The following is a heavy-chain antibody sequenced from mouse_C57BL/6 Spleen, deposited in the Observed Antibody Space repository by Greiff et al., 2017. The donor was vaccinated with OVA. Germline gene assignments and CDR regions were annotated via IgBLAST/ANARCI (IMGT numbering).Heavy chain of an antibody. V-gene: IGHV1-54*01. Sequence: QVQLKESGAELVRPGTSVKVSCKASGYAFTNYLIEWVKQRPGQGLEWIGVINPGSGGTNYNEKFKGKATLTADKSSSTAYMQLSSLTSEDSAVYFCARYDYDEDYYAMDYWGQGTSVTVSS. CDR1: GYAFTNYL. CDR2: INPGSGGT. D-gene: IGHD2-4*01. CDR3: ARYDYDEDYYAMDY. J-gene: IGHJ4*01.